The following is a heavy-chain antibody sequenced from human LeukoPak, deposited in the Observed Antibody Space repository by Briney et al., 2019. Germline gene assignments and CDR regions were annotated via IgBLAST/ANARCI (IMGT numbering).Heavy chain of an antibody. CDR2: IYYNGST. J-gene: IGHJ6*02. CDR3: ARHLRVTATDYYYYGMDG. CDR1: GGSISSYY. D-gene: IGHD2-21*02. Sequence: SETLSLTCTVSGGSISSYYWSWVRQPPGKGLEWIGYIYYNGSTNYNPSLKSRVTISVDTSKNQFSLKLSSVTAADTAVYYCARHLRVTATDYYYYGMDGWGQGTTVTVSS. V-gene: IGHV4-59*08.